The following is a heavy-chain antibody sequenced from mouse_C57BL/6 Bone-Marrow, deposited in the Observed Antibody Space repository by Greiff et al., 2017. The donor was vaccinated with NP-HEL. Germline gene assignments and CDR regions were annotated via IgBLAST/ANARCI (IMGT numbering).Heavy chain of an antibody. CDR1: GFTFSSYG. V-gene: IGHV5-6*01. J-gene: IGHJ2*01. CDR2: ISSGGSYT. D-gene: IGHD1-1*01. CDR3: ARDPYYYGSSFYYFDY. Sequence: EVKVVESGGDLVKPGGSLKLSCAASGFTFSSYGMSWVRQTPDKRLEWVATISSGGSYTYYPDSVKGRFTISRDNAKNTLYLQMSSLKSEDTAMYYCARDPYYYGSSFYYFDYWGQGTTLTVSS.